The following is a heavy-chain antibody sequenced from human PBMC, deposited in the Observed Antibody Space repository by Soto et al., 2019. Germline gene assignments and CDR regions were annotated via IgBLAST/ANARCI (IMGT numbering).Heavy chain of an antibody. CDR2: IYYTGST. Sequence: QLQLQESGPGLVKPSETLSLTCTVSGGSISSSSYHWGWIRQPPGKGLQWIGSIYYTGSTYYNPSLKSRVTTPVDTSKNHFSLKLRSVTASDTAVYYCARQSLRGDYYDSSGYPDYWGQGTLVTVSS. J-gene: IGHJ4*02. CDR1: GGSISSSSYH. D-gene: IGHD3-22*01. CDR3: ARQSLRGDYYDSSGYPDY. V-gene: IGHV4-39*01.